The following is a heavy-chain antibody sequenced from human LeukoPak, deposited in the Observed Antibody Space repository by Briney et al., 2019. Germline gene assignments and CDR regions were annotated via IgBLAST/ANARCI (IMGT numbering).Heavy chain of an antibody. CDR1: GGSISSATYY. CDR3: AKLKRGGYQLLWGRPYYFDY. V-gene: IGHV4-39*07. D-gene: IGHD2-2*01. J-gene: IGHJ4*02. CDR2: IFYSGST. Sequence: PSQTLSLTCTVSGGSISSATYYWSWIRQPPGKGLEWIGNIFYSGSTYYSPSLKSRVTISLDTSRNQFSLKLTSVTAADTAVYYCAKLKRGGYQLLWGRPYYFDYWGQGTLVTVSS.